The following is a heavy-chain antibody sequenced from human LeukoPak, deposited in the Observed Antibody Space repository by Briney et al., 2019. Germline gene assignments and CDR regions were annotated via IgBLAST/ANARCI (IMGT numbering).Heavy chain of an antibody. CDR3: VRVIRSWFDT. J-gene: IGHJ5*02. CDR1: GDSINNNF. CDR2: IYHSGTT. Sequence: SDTLSLTCSVSGDSINNNFWTWIRQPPGKRLEWIGYIYHSGTTNYNPSLNSRVTMLIDASKNQISLKLSSVTAADTAVYYCVRVIRSWFDTWGQGTLVTVSS. V-gene: IGHV4-59*07.